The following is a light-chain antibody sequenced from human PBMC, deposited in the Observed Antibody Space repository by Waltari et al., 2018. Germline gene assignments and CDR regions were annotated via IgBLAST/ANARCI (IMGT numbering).Light chain of an antibody. CDR3: SSYAGDNVVL. J-gene: IGLJ2*01. CDR2: EGN. Sequence: QSALTQPPSASGSPGQSVTISCTGTRSDVGRYEFVSWYQQHPGQAPTLIIFEGNSLPSGVPYRFSGSKSGSTAVLSASGLEAADEADYYCSSYAGDNVVLFGGGTKLTVL. CDR1: RSDVGRYEF. V-gene: IGLV2-8*01.